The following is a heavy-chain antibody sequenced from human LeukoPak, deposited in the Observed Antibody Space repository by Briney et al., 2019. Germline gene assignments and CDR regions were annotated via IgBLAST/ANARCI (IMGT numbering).Heavy chain of an antibody. Sequence: PGGSLRLSCAASGFTFSSYWMSWVRQAPGKGLEWVANIKQDGSEKYYVDSVKGRFTISRDNAKNSLYLQMNSLRAEDTAVYYCARAFGWGYGYFRYFDYWGQGTLVTVSS. CDR3: ARAFGWGYGYFRYFDY. D-gene: IGHD5-18*01. CDR2: IKQDGSEK. CDR1: GFTFSSYW. V-gene: IGHV3-7*01. J-gene: IGHJ4*02.